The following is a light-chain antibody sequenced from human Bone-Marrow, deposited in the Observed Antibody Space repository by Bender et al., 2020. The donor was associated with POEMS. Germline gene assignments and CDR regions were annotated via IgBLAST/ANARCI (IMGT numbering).Light chain of an antibody. CDR3: TSYTRNSVL. Sequence: QSALTQPASVSGSPGQSISISCTGTSNDVGGYNYISWYQQHPGKAPKLMIYDVSNRPSGVSNRFSGSKSGNTASLTISGIQAEDEAIYYCTSYTRNSVLFGGGTTVT. V-gene: IGLV2-14*03. J-gene: IGLJ2*01. CDR2: DVS. CDR1: SNDVGGYNY.